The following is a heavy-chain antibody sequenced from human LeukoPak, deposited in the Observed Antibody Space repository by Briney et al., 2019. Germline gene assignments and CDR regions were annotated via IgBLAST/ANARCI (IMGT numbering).Heavy chain of an antibody. CDR1: GFTFSSYA. D-gene: IGHD3-22*01. CDR3: AEDRYYYDSSGYHNWFDP. J-gene: IGHJ5*02. CDR2: ISGSGGST. Sequence: GGSLRLSCAASGFTFSSYAMSWVRQAPGKGLEWVSAISGSGGSTYYADSVKGRFTISRDNSKNTLYLQMNSLRAEDTAVYYCAEDRYYYDSSGYHNWFDPWGQGTLVTVSS. V-gene: IGHV3-23*01.